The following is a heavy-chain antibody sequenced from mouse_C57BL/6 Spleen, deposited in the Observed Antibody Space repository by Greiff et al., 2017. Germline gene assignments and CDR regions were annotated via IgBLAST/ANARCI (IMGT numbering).Heavy chain of an antibody. CDR3: AREGALVDY. CDR2: IYPGDGDT. V-gene: IGHV1-82*01. CDR1: GYAFSSSW. J-gene: IGHJ4*01. Sequence: VQLQQSGPELVKPGASVKISCKASGYAFSSSWMNWVKQRPGKGLEWIGRIYPGDGDTNYNGKFKGQATLTADKSSSTAYLQLSSLTSEDSAVYFCAREGALVDYWVKEPQSPSPQ.